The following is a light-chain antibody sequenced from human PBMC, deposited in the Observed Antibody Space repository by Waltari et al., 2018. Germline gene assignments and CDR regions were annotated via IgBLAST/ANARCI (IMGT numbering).Light chain of an antibody. CDR2: EGS. V-gene: IGLV2-23*01. Sequence: QSALTQPASVSGSPGQSITISGTGTSSDLGTYSLASWYQQHPGKAAKLMIYEGSKRPSGVSNRFSGSKSGNTASLTISGLQAEDEADYYCSSYAGTSTWVFGGGTKLTVL. CDR3: SSYAGTSTWV. J-gene: IGLJ3*02. CDR1: SSDLGTYSL.